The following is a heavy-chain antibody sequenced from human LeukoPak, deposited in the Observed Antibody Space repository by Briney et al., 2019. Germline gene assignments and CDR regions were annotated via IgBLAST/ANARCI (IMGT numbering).Heavy chain of an antibody. CDR1: GFTFSSYA. CDR2: ISGSGGST. V-gene: IGHV3-23*01. D-gene: IGHD3-3*01. CDR3: AKNHGAYDFWSGLSFDY. Sequence: GGSLRLSCAASGFTFSSYAMSWVRQAPGKGLERVSAISGSGGSTYYADSVKGRFTISRDNSKNTLYLQMNSLRAEDTAVYYCAKNHGAYDFWSGLSFDYWGQGTLVTVSS. J-gene: IGHJ4*02.